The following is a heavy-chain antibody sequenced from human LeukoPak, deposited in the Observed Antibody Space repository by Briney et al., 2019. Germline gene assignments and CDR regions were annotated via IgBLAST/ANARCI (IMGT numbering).Heavy chain of an antibody. CDR1: GGSISSYY. CDR3: ARHGYYDFWSGYHMAQYNWFDP. CDR2: MYYSGST. Sequence: PSETLSLTCTVSGGSISSYYWGWIRQPPGKGLEWIGYMYYSGSTNYNPSLKSRVTISVDTSKNQFSLKLSSVTAADTAVYYCARHGYYDFWSGYHMAQYNWFDPWGQGTLVTVSS. V-gene: IGHV4-59*08. D-gene: IGHD3-3*01. J-gene: IGHJ5*02.